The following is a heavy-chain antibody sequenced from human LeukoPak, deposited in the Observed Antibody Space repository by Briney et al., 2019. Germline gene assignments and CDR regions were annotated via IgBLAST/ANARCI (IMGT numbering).Heavy chain of an antibody. J-gene: IGHJ4*02. CDR1: GGSFSGYY. V-gene: IGHV4-34*01. Sequence: PSETLSLTCAAYGGSFSGYYWSWIRQPPGKGLEWIGEINHSGSTNYNPSLKSRVTISVDTSKNQFSLKLSSVTAADTAVYYCASSFYGGPDYWGQGTLVTVSS. CDR3: ASSFYGGPDY. D-gene: IGHD4-23*01. CDR2: INHSGST.